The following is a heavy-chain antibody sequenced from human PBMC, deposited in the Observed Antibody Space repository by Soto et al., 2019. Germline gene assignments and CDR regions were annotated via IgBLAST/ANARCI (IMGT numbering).Heavy chain of an antibody. Sequence: GGSLRLSCAASGFTFSSYAMSWVRQAPGKGLEWVSAISGSGGSTYYADSVKDRFTISRDNSKNTLYLQMNSPRTEDSAVYYCANLKVERRRDAFDIWGQGTTVTVSS. CDR2: ISGSGGST. V-gene: IGHV3-23*01. CDR1: GFTFSSYA. CDR3: ANLKVERRRDAFDI. J-gene: IGHJ3*02. D-gene: IGHD1-1*01.